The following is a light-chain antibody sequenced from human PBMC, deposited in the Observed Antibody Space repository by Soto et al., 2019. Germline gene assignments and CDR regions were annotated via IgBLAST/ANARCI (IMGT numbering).Light chain of an antibody. CDR2: DSN. J-gene: IGLJ2*01. Sequence: QSVLTQPPSVSAAPGQEVTIACSGSSSNIGNNYVSWYQQLPGTAPKFLIYDSNKRPSGIPDRFSGSKSGTSATLGITGLQTGDEADYYCGTWDSSLGAVVFGGGTKLTVL. CDR1: SSNIGNNY. CDR3: GTWDSSLGAVV. V-gene: IGLV1-51*01.